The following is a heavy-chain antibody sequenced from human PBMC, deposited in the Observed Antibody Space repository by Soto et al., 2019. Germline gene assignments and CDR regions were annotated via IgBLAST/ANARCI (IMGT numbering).Heavy chain of an antibody. Sequence: QVHLVQSGAEVKKPGASVKVSCKTSGYTFTRYGISWGRQAPGQGLEWMGWISGYDGRTNFAQKVQDRVTMTTDTYTSTVYMELRSLSSDDTAVYYSAREGDVPYYYYGMDVWGQGTTVTVSS. CDR3: AREGDVPYYYYGMDV. V-gene: IGHV1-18*01. CDR1: GYTFTRYG. CDR2: ISGYDGRT. J-gene: IGHJ6*02. D-gene: IGHD2-21*02.